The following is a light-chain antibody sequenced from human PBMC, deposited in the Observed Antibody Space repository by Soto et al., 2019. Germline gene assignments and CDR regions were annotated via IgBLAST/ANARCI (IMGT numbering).Light chain of an antibody. Sequence: DIQMTQSPSSLSASVLDIVTIIFRASQGISTYLNWYQQKPGKAPKLLIYAASSLQSGVPSRFSGSGSETDFTLTISSLKPEDFATYSCQNSTTWAFGQGTKVDIK. CDR1: QGISTY. CDR2: AAS. J-gene: IGKJ1*01. V-gene: IGKV1-39*01. CDR3: QNSTTWA.